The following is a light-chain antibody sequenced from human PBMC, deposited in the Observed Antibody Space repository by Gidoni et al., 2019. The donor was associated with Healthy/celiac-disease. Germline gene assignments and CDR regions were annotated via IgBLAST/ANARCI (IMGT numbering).Light chain of an antibody. J-gene: IGKJ4*01. CDR3: QQYDNLPRTLT. CDR1: QDISNY. V-gene: IGKV1-33*01. CDR2: DAS. Sequence: DIQMTQSPSSLSASVGDRVTITCQASQDISNYLNWYQQKPGKAPKLLIYDASNLETGVPSRFSGSGSETDFTFTISSLQPEDIATYYCQQYDNLPRTLTFGGGTKVEIK.